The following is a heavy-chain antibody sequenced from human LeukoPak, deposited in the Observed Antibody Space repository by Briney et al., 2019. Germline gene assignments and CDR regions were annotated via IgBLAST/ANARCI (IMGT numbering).Heavy chain of an antibody. J-gene: IGHJ4*02. CDR2: INRDGSSK. Sequence: GGSLRLSCAVSGFTFSTYWMHWVRQAPGKGLVWVARINRDGSSKNYADSVKGRFTISRDSAKNTLFLQMDSLRAEDTAVYYCVRGTSRENGYGGDDPYWGRGTLVVVSS. V-gene: IGHV3-74*01. D-gene: IGHD2-21*02. CDR1: GFTFSTYW. CDR3: VRGTSRENGYGGDDPY.